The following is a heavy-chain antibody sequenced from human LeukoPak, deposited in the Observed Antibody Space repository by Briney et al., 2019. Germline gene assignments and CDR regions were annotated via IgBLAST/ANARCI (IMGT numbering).Heavy chain of an antibody. CDR3: AKNLNSRYFDY. J-gene: IGHJ4*02. V-gene: IGHV3-48*02. CDR1: GFTFSAYH. Sequence: GGSLRLSCAASGFTFSAYHINWVRQAPGKGLEWISYISTTGTTIHYADSVKGRFAISRDNAKSSLYLQMNSLRDEDTAVYYCAKNLNSRYFDYWGQGTLVTVSS. D-gene: IGHD2-21*01. CDR2: ISTTGTTI.